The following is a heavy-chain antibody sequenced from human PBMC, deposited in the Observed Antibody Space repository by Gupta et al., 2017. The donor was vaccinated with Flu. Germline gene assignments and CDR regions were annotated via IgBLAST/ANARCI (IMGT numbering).Heavy chain of an antibody. D-gene: IGHD2-21*01. CDR1: GFIFRNAW. J-gene: IGHJ3*01. CDR2: IKDDANDETT. V-gene: IGHV3-15*02. CDR3: ATDLYCKTSNCYPHGGAFDL. Sequence: VQLVESGGALVKPGGSLRLSCVGSGFIFRNAWMSWVRQAPGKGLEWVGRIKDDANDETTDYSAPVRGRFTISRDDSQNTLYLQMSSPNFEDTAIYYCATDLYCKTSNCYPHGGAFDLWGRGTAVTVSS.